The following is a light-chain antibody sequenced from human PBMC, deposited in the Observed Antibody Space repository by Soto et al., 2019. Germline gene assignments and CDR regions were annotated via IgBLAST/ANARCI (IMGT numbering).Light chain of an antibody. CDR1: SSDVGGYNY. CDR3: SSYTSSSTLL. Sequence: QSALTQPASVSGSPGQSITISCTGTSSDVGGYNYVSWYQQHPGKAPKLMIYEVSNRPSGVSNRFSGSKSGNTASLTISGLQAEDEADYYCSSYTSSSTLLFGVGTKVTVL. V-gene: IGLV2-14*01. J-gene: IGLJ2*01. CDR2: EVS.